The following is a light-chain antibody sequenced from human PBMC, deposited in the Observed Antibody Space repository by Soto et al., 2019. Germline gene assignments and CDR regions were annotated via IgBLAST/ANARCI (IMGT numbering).Light chain of an antibody. V-gene: IGKV1-5*03. J-gene: IGKJ2*01. CDR1: QSINTW. Sequence: ASVGDRVTITCRASQSINTWLAWYQQKPGTVPKLLIYEASTLESGVPSRFSGSRSGTEFTLTVSSLQPDDFATYYCQQYNDSFRYTFGQGTKVDIK. CDR3: QQYNDSFRYT. CDR2: EAS.